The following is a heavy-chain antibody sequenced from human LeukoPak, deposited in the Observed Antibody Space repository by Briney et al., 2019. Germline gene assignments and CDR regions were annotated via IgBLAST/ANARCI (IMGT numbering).Heavy chain of an antibody. CDR2: IYHSGST. CDR3: ARDLNGYCGGDCYSTEGY. V-gene: IGHV4-39*07. Sequence: SETLSLTCTVSGGSISSSSYYWAWIRQPPGKGLEWIGSIYHSGSTYYNPSLKSRVTISVDTSKNQFSLKLSSVTAADTAVYYCARDLNGYCGGDCYSTEGYWGQGTLVTVSS. J-gene: IGHJ4*02. CDR1: GGSISSSSYY. D-gene: IGHD2-21*02.